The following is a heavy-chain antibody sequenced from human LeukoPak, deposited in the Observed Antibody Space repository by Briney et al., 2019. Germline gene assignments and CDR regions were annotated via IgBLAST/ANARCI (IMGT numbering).Heavy chain of an antibody. Sequence: GGSLRLSCAASGFTVSSNYMSWVRQAPGKGLEWVSVIYSGGSTYYADSVKGRFTISRDNSKNTLYLQMNSLRAEDTAVYYCARTRASGYYHYWYFDLWGRGTLGTVSS. CDR3: ARTRASGYYHYWYFDL. CDR1: GFTVSSNY. CDR2: IYSGGST. J-gene: IGHJ2*01. D-gene: IGHD3-22*01. V-gene: IGHV3-53*01.